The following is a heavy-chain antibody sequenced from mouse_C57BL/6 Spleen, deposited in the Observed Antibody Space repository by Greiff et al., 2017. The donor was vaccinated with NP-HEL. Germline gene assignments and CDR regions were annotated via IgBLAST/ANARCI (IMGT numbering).Heavy chain of an antibody. J-gene: IGHJ2*01. D-gene: IGHD1-1*02. Sequence: QVQLQQPGAELVMPGASVKLSCKASGYTFTSYWMHWVKQRPGQGLEWIGEIDPSDSSTNYNQKFKGKSTLTVDKSSSTAYMQLSSLTSEDSAVYYCARGGLMVPQVYFDYWGQGTTLTVSS. V-gene: IGHV1-69*01. CDR1: GYTFTSYW. CDR2: IDPSDSST. CDR3: ARGGLMVPQVYFDY.